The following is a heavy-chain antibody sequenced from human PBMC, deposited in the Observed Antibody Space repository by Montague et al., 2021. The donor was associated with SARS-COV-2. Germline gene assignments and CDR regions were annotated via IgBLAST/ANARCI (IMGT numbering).Heavy chain of an antibody. CDR2: IWYDGSKR. Sequence: SLRLSCAASGITFNRHGMHWVRQAPGKGLEWVAAIWYDGSKRFYSDSVRGRFTISRDNSKNTVYLQMNSLSVEDTAVYYCASAYHDYGLDNWGQGTLVTVSS. CDR1: GITFNRHG. V-gene: IGHV3-33*01. J-gene: IGHJ4*02. CDR3: ASAYHDYGLDN. D-gene: IGHD3-16*01.